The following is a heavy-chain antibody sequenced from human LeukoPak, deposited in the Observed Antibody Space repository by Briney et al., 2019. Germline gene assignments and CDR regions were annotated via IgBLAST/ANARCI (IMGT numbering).Heavy chain of an antibody. CDR3: TRGVTYCSSTSCYTLDY. CDR2: MNPNSGNT. V-gene: IGHV1-8*01. Sequence: ASVKVSCKASGYTFSSSDINWVRQATGQGLKWMGWMNPNSGNTGYVQKFQGRVTMTRNTSISTAYMELRSLRSEDTAVYYCTRGVTYCSSTSCYTLDYWGQGTLVTVSS. D-gene: IGHD2-2*02. J-gene: IGHJ4*02. CDR1: GYTFSSSD.